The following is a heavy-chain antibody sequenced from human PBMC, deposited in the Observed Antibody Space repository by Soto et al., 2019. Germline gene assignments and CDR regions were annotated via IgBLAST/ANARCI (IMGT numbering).Heavy chain of an antibody. CDR1: GGSINSYY. V-gene: IGHV4-39*01. Sequence: QLQLQESGPGLVKPSETLSLTCTVSGGSINSYYWGWIRQPPGKGLEWIGSIYYSGSTYYNPSLNSRVTISVDTSKNQFSLNLGSVTAADTSVYYCARHVGSGSYFDYWGQGTLVTVSS. D-gene: IGHD3-10*01. J-gene: IGHJ4*02. CDR2: IYYSGST. CDR3: ARHVGSGSYFDY.